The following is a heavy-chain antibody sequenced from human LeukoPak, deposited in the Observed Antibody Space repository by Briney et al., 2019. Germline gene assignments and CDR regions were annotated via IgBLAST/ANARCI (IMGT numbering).Heavy chain of an antibody. J-gene: IGHJ4*02. CDR3: ATDQSRWGPFDY. Sequence: ASVKVSCKASGYTFTSYGISWVRQAPGQGLEWMGWISAYNGNTNYAQKLQGRVTMTTDTSTSTAYMELSSLRSEDTAVYYCATDQSRWGPFDYWGQGTLVTVSS. V-gene: IGHV1-18*01. D-gene: IGHD3-16*01. CDR1: GYTFTSYG. CDR2: ISAYNGNT.